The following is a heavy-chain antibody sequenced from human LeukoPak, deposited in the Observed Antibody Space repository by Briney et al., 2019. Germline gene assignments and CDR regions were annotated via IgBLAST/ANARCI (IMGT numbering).Heavy chain of an antibody. CDR2: IYTSGST. Sequence: PSQTLSLTCTVSGGSISSGSYYWSWIRQPAGKGLEWIGRIYTSGSTNYNPSLKSRVTISVDTSKNQFSLKLSSVTAADTAVYYCARCGGQGGVIHYYYYMDVWGKGTTVTVSS. J-gene: IGHJ6*03. D-gene: IGHD2-21*01. CDR3: ARCGGQGGVIHYYYYMDV. CDR1: GGSISSGSYY. V-gene: IGHV4-61*02.